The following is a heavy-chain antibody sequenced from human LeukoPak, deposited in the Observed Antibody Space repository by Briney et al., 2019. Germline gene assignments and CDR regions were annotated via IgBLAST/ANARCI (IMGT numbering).Heavy chain of an antibody. Sequence: GGSLRLSCAASGFTFSSYAMSWVRQAPGKGLEWVSAISGSGGSTYYADSVKGRLTIPRDNSKNTLYLQMNSLRAEDTAVYYCAKSDSGWRVNTFDIWGQGTMVTVSS. CDR2: ISGSGGST. V-gene: IGHV3-23*01. CDR3: AKSDSGWRVNTFDI. D-gene: IGHD6-19*01. J-gene: IGHJ3*02. CDR1: GFTFSSYA.